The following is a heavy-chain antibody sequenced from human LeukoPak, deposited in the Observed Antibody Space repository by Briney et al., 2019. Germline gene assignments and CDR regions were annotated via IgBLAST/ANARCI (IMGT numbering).Heavy chain of an antibody. CDR1: GYTFTSYH. CDR3: ARGPPNWGYDY. Sequence: GASVKVSCKASGYTFTSYHINWVRQATGQGPEWMGWMSPNSGNTGYAQKFQGRVTMTRSTSMSTAYMELSSLRSEDTAVYYCARGPPNWGYDYWGQGTLVTVSS. V-gene: IGHV1-8*01. CDR2: MSPNSGNT. D-gene: IGHD7-27*01. J-gene: IGHJ4*02.